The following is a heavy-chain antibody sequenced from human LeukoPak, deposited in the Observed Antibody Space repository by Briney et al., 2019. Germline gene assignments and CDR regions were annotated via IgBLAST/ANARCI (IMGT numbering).Heavy chain of an antibody. V-gene: IGHV3-7*01. CDR3: ARESIVATISHFDY. J-gene: IGHJ4*02. CDR2: IKQDGSEK. Sequence: PGGSLRLSCAASGFTFSSYWMSWVRQAPGKGLEWVANIKQDGSEKYYADSVKGRFTISRDNAKNSLYLQMNSLRAEDTAVYYCARESIVATISHFDYWGQGTLVTVSS. D-gene: IGHD5-12*01. CDR1: GFTFSSYW.